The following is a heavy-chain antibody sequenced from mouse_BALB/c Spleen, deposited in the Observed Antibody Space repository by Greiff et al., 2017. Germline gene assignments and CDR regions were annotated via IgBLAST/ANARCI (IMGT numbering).Heavy chain of an antibody. D-gene: IGHD1-1*01. CDR3: AREGYGSSYGYFDY. CDR1: GFTFSSFG. J-gene: IGHJ2*01. CDR2: ISSGSSTI. V-gene: IGHV5-17*02. Sequence: EVKLVESGGGLVQPGGSRKLSCAASGFTFSSFGMHWVRQAPEKGLEWVAYISSGSSTIYYADTVKGRFTISRDNPKNTLFLQMTSLRSEDTAMYYCAREGYGSSYGYFDYWGQGTTLTVSS.